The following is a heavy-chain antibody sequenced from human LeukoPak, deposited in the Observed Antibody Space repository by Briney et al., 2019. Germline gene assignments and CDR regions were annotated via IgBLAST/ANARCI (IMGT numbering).Heavy chain of an antibody. CDR3: ARVYFGDSPPGYYFDY. D-gene: IGHD2-21*01. V-gene: IGHV4-59*01. CDR2: IYYGGST. J-gene: IGHJ4*02. CDR1: GGSISSYY. Sequence: PSETLSLTCTVSGGSISSYYWSWIRQPPGKGLEWIGNIYYGGSTNYNPSLKSRVTISVDTSKNQFSLKLSSVTAADTAVYYCARVYFGDSPPGYYFDYWGQGTLVTVSS.